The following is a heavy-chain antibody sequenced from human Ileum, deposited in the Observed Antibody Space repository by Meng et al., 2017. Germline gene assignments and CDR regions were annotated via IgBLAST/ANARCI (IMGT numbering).Heavy chain of an antibody. D-gene: IGHD3-10*01. J-gene: IGHJ3*02. CDR1: GFTFSSYA. CDR3: ARADGSGTYYRLDAFDI. CDR2: ISHDGRNK. V-gene: IGHV3-30*04. Sequence: GESLKISCAASGFTFSSYAVHWVRQAPGKGLEWVSVISHDGRNKFYADSVKGRFIISRDNSKNTLYLQMNSLRVDDTALYYCARADGSGTYYRLDAFDIWGQGTMVTVSS.